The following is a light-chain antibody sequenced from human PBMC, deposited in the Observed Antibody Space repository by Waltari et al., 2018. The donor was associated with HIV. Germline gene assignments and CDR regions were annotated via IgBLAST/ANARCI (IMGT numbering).Light chain of an antibody. J-gene: IGKJ1*01. V-gene: IGKV1-39*01. Sequence: DIQMTQSPASLSASVGDRVTITCRASQSVSTYLNWYQHKPGKAPKLLIYAASSLQSGVPSRFSGSGSGTDFTFTISSLQPEDFATYYCQQSYSTAQWTFGQGTKVEIK. CDR1: QSVSTY. CDR2: AAS. CDR3: QQSYSTAQWT.